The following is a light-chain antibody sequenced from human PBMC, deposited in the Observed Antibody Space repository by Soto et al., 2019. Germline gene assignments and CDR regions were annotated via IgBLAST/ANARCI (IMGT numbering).Light chain of an antibody. CDR2: DVS. Sequence: QSVLTRPPSVSAAPGQRVTISCSGSSDVGGYDYVSWYQQHPGKAPKLMIYDVSNRPSGVSNRFSGSKSGNTASLTISGLQAEDEADYYCSSYTNSSPYVFGTGTKV. J-gene: IGLJ1*01. CDR3: SSYTNSSPYV. CDR1: SDVGGYDY. V-gene: IGLV2-14*01.